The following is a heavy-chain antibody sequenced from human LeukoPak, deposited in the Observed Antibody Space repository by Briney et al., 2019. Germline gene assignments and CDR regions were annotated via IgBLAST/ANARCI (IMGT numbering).Heavy chain of an antibody. J-gene: IGHJ4*02. D-gene: IGHD6-13*01. V-gene: IGHV3-7*03. CDR2: IKQDGSEK. CDR1: GFTFSTHW. Sequence: GGSLRLSCAASGFTFSTHWMTWVRQAPGKGLEWVANIKQDGSEKYYLDSVKGRFTISRDNAKNSLFLQMNSLRAEDTAVYYCARGPLIAAAGTWWGQGTLVTVSS. CDR3: ARGPLIAAAGTW.